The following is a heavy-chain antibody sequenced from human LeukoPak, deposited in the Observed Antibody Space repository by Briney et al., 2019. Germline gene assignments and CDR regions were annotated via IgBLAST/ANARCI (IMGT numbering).Heavy chain of an antibody. D-gene: IGHD3-22*01. CDR1: GGSISSGSYY. J-gene: IGHJ4*02. CDR2: IYTSGST. V-gene: IGHV4-61*02. Sequence: SETLSLTCTVSGGSISSGSYYWSWIRQPAGKGLEWIGRIYTSGSTNYNPSLKSRVTISVDTSKNQFSLKLSSVTAADTAVYYCARSYDSSGYYSPFDYWGQGTLVTVSS. CDR3: ARSYDSSGYYSPFDY.